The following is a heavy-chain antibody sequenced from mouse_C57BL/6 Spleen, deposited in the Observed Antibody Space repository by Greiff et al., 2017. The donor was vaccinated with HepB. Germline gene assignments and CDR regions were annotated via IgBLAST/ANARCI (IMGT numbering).Heavy chain of an antibody. Sequence: QVQLKESGPGLVAPSQSLSITCTVSGFSLTSYAISWVRQPPGKGLEWLGVIWTGGGTNYNSALKSRLSISKDNSKSHFFLKMNSLQTDDTARYYWARTTTVGAMRNYFDYWGQGTTLTVSS. CDR3: ARTTTVGAMRNYFDY. D-gene: IGHD1-1*01. V-gene: IGHV2-9-1*01. J-gene: IGHJ2*01. CDR1: GFSLTSYA. CDR2: IWTGGGT.